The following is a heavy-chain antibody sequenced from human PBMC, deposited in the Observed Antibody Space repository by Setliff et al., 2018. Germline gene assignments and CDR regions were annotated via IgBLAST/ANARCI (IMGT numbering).Heavy chain of an antibody. V-gene: IGHV4-59*08. CDR3: ARSAGYSSSWYNYYYGMDV. J-gene: IGHJ6*02. CDR2: IYYSGST. CDR1: GGSISSYY. D-gene: IGHD6-13*01. Sequence: SETLSLTCTVSGGSISSYYWSWIRQPPGKRLEWIGYIYYSGSTYYNPSLKSRVTISVDTSKNQFSLKLSSVTAADTAVYYCARSAGYSSSWYNYYYGMDVWGQGTTVTVSS.